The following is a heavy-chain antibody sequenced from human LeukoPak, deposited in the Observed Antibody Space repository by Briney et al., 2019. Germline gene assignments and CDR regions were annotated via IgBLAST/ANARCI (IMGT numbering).Heavy chain of an antibody. Sequence: GGSLRLSCAASGFTFSNAWMSWVRQAPGKGLEWVGRIKSKTDGGTTDYAAPVKGRFTISRDDSKNTLYLQMNRLKTEDTAVYYCTTDGPIAVAGPFGSWGQGTLVTVSS. J-gene: IGHJ5*02. CDR1: GFTFSNAW. CDR2: IKSKTDGGTT. D-gene: IGHD6-19*01. V-gene: IGHV3-15*01. CDR3: TTDGPIAVAGPFGS.